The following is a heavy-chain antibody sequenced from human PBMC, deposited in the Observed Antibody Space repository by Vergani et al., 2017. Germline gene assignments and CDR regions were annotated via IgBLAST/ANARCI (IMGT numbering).Heavy chain of an antibody. CDR2: INPNSGGK. CDR3: ARGPPPTNYYDSTSGYYYYMDV. V-gene: IGHV1-2*02. Sequence: QVQLVQSGAEVKKPGASVKVSCKASGYTFTGYYMHWVRQAPGQGLEWMGWINPNSGGKNYAQKFQGRVTMTRDTSISTAYMELSRLRSDDTAVYYCARGPPPTNYYDSTSGYYYYMDVWGKGTTVTVSS. CDR1: GYTFTGYY. D-gene: IGHD3-22*01. J-gene: IGHJ6*03.